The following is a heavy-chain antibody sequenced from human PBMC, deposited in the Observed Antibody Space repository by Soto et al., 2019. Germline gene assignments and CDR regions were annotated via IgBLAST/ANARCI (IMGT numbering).Heavy chain of an antibody. Sequence: GGSLRLSCAASGFTFSHYAMSWGRQAPGKGLEWVSSISGSGGSTYYADSAKGRFTISRDNSKSTLYLQMNSLRAEDTAVYYCASRSSGWYFDYWGQGTLVTVSS. CDR2: ISGSGGST. J-gene: IGHJ4*02. CDR3: ASRSSGWYFDY. D-gene: IGHD6-19*01. V-gene: IGHV3-23*01. CDR1: GFTFSHYA.